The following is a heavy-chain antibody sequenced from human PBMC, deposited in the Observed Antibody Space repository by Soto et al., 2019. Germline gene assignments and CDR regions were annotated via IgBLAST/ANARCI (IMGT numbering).Heavy chain of an antibody. Sequence: LRLSCAASGFTFSSYAMHWVRQAPGKGLEWVAVISYDGSNKYYADSVKGRFTISRDNSKNTLYLQMNSLRAEDTAVYYCARDVGGPDYWGQGTLVTVSS. CDR2: ISYDGSNK. CDR1: GFTFSSYA. D-gene: IGHD3-16*01. J-gene: IGHJ4*02. V-gene: IGHV3-30-3*01. CDR3: ARDVGGPDY.